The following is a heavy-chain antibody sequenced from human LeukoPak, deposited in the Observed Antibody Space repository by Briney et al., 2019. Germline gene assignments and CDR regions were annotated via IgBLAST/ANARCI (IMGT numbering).Heavy chain of an antibody. V-gene: IGHV3-11*06. J-gene: IGHJ4*02. CDR3: ARSAPALDY. Sequence: GGSLRLSCAASGFTFSDYYMNWIRQAPGKGLEWVSDISSSRSYTNYADSVKGRFTISRDNAKNSLYLQMNSLRAKDTAVYYCARSAPALDYWGQGTLVTVSS. CDR2: ISSSRSYT. CDR1: GFTFSDYY.